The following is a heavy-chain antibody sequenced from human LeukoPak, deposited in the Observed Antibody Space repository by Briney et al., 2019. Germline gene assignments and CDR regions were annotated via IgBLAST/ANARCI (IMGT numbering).Heavy chain of an antibody. D-gene: IGHD1-26*01. Sequence: SETLSLTCTVSGGSISSSSYYWGWIRQPPGKGLEWIGSIYYSGSTYYNPSLKSRVTISVDTSKNQFSLKLSSVTAADTAVYYCARDWYSGSYYHYFDYWGQGTLVTVSS. V-gene: IGHV4-39*07. CDR1: GGSISSSSYY. J-gene: IGHJ4*02. CDR3: ARDWYSGSYYHYFDY. CDR2: IYYSGST.